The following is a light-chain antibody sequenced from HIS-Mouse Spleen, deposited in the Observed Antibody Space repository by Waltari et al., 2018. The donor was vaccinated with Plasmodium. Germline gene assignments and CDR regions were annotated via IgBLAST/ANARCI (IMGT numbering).Light chain of an antibody. Sequence: DYQLTQSPSSLSASVGDRGTITCRASQSISNYLNWYQKKPGKAPKFLSYSASTLQSGVPSRFSGSGTGTDFTLTISSLQPEDFATYYCQQRYSTWTFGQGTKVEIK. CDR3: QQRYSTWT. CDR1: QSISNY. CDR2: SAS. V-gene: IGKV1-39*01. J-gene: IGKJ1*01.